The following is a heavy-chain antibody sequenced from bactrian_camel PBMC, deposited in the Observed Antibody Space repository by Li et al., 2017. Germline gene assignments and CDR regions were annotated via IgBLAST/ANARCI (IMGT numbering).Heavy chain of an antibody. Sequence: HVQLVESGGGSVQAGGSLRLACAASGYSRSSFSTWSMGWFRQAPGKEREGVAANYTGTERTTYADSVKGRFTISQDNSKNTLYLQMNSLKPEDTGMYYCAASRNWRARQYFGPQYFEAWGQGTQVTVS. CDR1: GYSRSSFSTWS. CDR3: AASRNWRARQYFGPQYFEA. J-gene: IGHJ4*01. D-gene: IGHD7*01. V-gene: IGHV3S54*01. CDR2: NYTGTERT.